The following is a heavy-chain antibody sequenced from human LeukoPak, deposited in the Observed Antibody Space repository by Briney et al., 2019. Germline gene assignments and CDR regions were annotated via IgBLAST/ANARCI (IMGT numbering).Heavy chain of an antibody. CDR2: IYYSGST. D-gene: IGHD3-22*01. V-gene: IGHV4-59*01. CDR1: GGSISSYY. CDR3: ARMYYYDSSGYYYGRPYYFDY. J-gene: IGHJ4*02. Sequence: PSETLSLTCTVSGGSISSYYWSWLRQPPGKGLEWIGYIYYSGSTNYNPSLKSRVTISVDTSKNQFSLKLSSVTAADTAVYYCARMYYYDSSGYYYGRPYYFDYWGQGTLVTVSS.